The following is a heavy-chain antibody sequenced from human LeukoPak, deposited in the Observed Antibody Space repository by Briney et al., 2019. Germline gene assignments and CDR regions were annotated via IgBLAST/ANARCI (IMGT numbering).Heavy chain of an antibody. CDR3: ARDEEMALDY. J-gene: IGHJ4*02. CDR1: GFTFSSYS. CDR2: ISSSSSTI. V-gene: IGHV3-48*02. D-gene: IGHD5-24*01. Sequence: GGSLRLSCAASGFTFSSYSMNWVRQAPGKGLEWVSYISSSSSTIYYADSVKGRFTISRDNAKNSLYLQMNSLGDEDTAVYYCARDEEMALDYWGQGTLVTVSS.